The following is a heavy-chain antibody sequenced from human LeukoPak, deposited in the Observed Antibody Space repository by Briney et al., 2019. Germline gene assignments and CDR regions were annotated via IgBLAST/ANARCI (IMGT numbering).Heavy chain of an antibody. V-gene: IGHV3-23*01. J-gene: IGHJ4*02. D-gene: IGHD3-3*01. CDR1: GFTFSSYV. CDR3: AKGSACADF. CDR2: ISGSGGST. Sequence: GGSLRLSCAASGFTFSSYVMSWVRQAPGKGLEWVSTISGSGGSTYYADSVKGRFTISRDNPKNTLSLQMNSLRAEDTAVYYCAKGSACADFWGQGTLVTVSS.